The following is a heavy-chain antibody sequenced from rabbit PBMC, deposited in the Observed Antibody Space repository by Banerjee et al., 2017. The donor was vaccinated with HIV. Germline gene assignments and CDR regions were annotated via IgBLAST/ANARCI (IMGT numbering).Heavy chain of an antibody. J-gene: IGHJ4*01. Sequence: QLKESGGGLVQPGGSLKLSCKASGFDFSSYYMNWVRQAPGKGLEWIGYIDPVFDTTYSATWVNGRFTISSHNAQNTLYLQLDSLTAADTATYLCASSGVAGYDYTTTGYFKLWGQGTLVTVS. D-gene: IGHD6-1*01. CDR1: GFDFSSYY. CDR3: ASSGVAGYDYTTTGYFKL. V-gene: IGHV1S7*01. CDR2: IDPVFDTT.